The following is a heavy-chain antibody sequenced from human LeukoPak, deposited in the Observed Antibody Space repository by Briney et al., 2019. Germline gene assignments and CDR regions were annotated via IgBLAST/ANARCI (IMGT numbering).Heavy chain of an antibody. D-gene: IGHD3-9*01. CDR1: GYTFTSYD. V-gene: IGHV1-8*01. Sequence: ASVKVSCKASGYTFTSYDINWVRQATGQGLEWMGWVNPNSGNTRYAQKFQGRLTMTRNTSISTAYMELSSLRSEDTAVYYCAKNYDFLTGYANWGQGALVTVSS. J-gene: IGHJ4*02. CDR2: VNPNSGNT. CDR3: AKNYDFLTGYAN.